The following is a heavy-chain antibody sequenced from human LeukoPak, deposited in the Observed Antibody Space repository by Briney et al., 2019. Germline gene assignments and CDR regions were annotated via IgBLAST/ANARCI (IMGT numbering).Heavy chain of an antibody. D-gene: IGHD3-10*01. CDR2: ISYDGSNK. J-gene: IGHJ4*02. CDR3: AKETYGSGPDY. V-gene: IGHV3-30*18. CDR1: GFTFSSYG. Sequence: GGSLRLSCAASGFTFSSYGMHWVRQAPGKGLEWVAVISYDGSNKYYADSVKGRFTISRDNAKNSLYLQMNSLRAEDTALYYCAKETYGSGPDYWGQGTLVTVSS.